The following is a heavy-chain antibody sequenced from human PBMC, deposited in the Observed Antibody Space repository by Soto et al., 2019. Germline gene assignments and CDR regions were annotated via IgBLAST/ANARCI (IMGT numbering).Heavy chain of an antibody. CDR3: ARVRGDIVATITFDY. J-gene: IGHJ4*02. V-gene: IGHV1-3*01. CDR1: GYTFTSYA. CDR2: INAGNSNT. D-gene: IGHD5-12*01. Sequence: ASVKVSCKASGYTFTSYAMHWVRQAPGQRLEWMGWINAGNSNTKYSQKFQGRVTITRDTSASTAYMELSSLRSEDTAVYYCARVRGDIVATITFDYWGQGTLVTVSS.